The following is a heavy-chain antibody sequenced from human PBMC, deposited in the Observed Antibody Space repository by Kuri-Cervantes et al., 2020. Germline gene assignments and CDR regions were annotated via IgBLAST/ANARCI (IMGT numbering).Heavy chain of an antibody. D-gene: IGHD3-16*01. CDR2: INHSGST. CDR1: GGSFSGYY. J-gene: IGHJ6*03. Sequence: GSLRLSCAVYGGSFSGYYWSWIRQPPGKGLEWIGEINHSGSTNYNSSLKSRVSISVDTSKNQFSLKLRSATAADTAVYYCARGSRGRGYYYMDVWGKGTTVTVSS. V-gene: IGHV4-34*01. CDR3: ARGSRGRGYYYMDV.